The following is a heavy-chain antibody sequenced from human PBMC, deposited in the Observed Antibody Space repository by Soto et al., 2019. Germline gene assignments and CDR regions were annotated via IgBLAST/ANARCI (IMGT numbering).Heavy chain of an antibody. D-gene: IGHD3-10*01. CDR2: ISSSSSTI. V-gene: IGHV3-48*01. J-gene: IGHJ5*02. CDR1: GFTFSSYS. CDR3: ARGVHPWFGELQNWFDP. Sequence: EVQLVESGGGLVQPGGSLRLSCAASGFTFSSYSMNWVRQAPGKGLEWVSYISSSSSTIYYADSVKGRVTISRDNANNALYLQMNSLRAEDTAVYYCARGVHPWFGELQNWFDPWGQGTLVTVSS.